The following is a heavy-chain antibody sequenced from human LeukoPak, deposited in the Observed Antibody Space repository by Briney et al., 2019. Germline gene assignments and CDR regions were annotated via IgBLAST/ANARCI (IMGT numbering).Heavy chain of an antibody. J-gene: IGHJ4*02. D-gene: IGHD4-17*01. Sequence: PGGSLRLSCAASGFTFSSYAMHWVRQAPGKGLEWVAVISYDGSNKYYADSVKGRFTISRDNSKNTLYLQMNGLRAEDTAVYYCAREVNGDYALDYWGQGTLVTVSS. CDR2: ISYDGSNK. V-gene: IGHV3-30-3*01. CDR3: AREVNGDYALDY. CDR1: GFTFSSYA.